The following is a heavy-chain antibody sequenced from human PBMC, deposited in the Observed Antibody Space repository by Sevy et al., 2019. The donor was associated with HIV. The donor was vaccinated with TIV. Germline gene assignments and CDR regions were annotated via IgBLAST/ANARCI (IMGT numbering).Heavy chain of an antibody. CDR2: ISAYNGNT. V-gene: IGHV1-18*04. D-gene: IGHD6-13*01. J-gene: IGHJ5*02. Sequence: ASVKVSCKASGYTFTSHGISWVRQAPGQGLEWMGWISAYNGNTNYAQKLQGRVTMTTDTSTSTAYMELRSLRSDDTAVYYCAILNSSSRYWWLDPWGQGTLVTVSS. CDR3: AILNSSSRYWWLDP. CDR1: GYTFTSHG.